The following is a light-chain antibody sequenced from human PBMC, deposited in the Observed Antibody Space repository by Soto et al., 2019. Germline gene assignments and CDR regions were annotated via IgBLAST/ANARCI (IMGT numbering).Light chain of an antibody. V-gene: IGKV1-39*01. CDR2: AS. CDR1: QDISNS. Sequence: DIKMTQSPSSLSASVGDRVTIPCRASQDISNSLNWYQQKPGKAPRLLISASSLQSGVPSRFSGSGSGTDFTLTISSLQPEDFATYYCQQSYSAPWTFGQGTKVEIK. CDR3: QQSYSAPWT. J-gene: IGKJ1*01.